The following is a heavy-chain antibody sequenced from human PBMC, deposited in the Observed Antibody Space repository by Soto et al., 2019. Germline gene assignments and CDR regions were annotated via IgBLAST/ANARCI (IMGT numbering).Heavy chain of an antibody. CDR1: GFTFSSYA. V-gene: IGHV3-30-3*01. Sequence: GGSLRLSCAASGFTFSSYAMHWVRQAPGKGLEWVAVISYDGSNKYYADSVKGRFTISRDNSKNTLYLQMNSLRAEDTAVYYCARDPRGRYYYYYGMDVWGQGTTVT. J-gene: IGHJ6*02. CDR3: ARDPRGRYYYYYGMDV. CDR2: ISYDGSNK. D-gene: IGHD1-26*01.